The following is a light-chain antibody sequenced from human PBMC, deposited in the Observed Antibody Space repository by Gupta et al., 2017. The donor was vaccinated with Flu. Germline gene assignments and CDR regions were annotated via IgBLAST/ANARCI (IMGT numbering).Light chain of an antibody. CDR2: KAS. CDR3: QQYRSYPWT. Sequence: EDRVTITCRASQSSDSWLAWYQQKPGKAPKLLIYKASNLESGVPSRFSGSGFGTEFTLTISSLQPDDFASYYCQQYRSYPWTFGQGTTVEIQ. CDR1: QSSDSW. V-gene: IGKV1-5*03. J-gene: IGKJ1*01.